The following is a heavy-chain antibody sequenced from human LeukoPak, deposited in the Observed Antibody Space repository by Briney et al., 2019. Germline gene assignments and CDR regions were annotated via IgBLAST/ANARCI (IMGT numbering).Heavy chain of an antibody. Sequence: ASETLSLTCTVSGGSISSYYWNWIRQPPGKGLEWIGSIYHSGSTHYNPSLKSRVTISVDTSKNQFSLKLTSVTAADTAVYYCARDPTAVATFGDYWGQGTLVTVSS. V-gene: IGHV4-59*12. CDR3: ARDPTAVATFGDY. D-gene: IGHD5-12*01. CDR1: GGSISSYY. CDR2: IYHSGST. J-gene: IGHJ4*02.